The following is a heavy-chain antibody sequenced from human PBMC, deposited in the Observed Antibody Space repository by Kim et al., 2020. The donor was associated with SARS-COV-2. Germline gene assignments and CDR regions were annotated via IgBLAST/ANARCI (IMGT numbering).Heavy chain of an antibody. Sequence: ASVKVSCRASGYTFTNYAIQWVRQAPGQGLEWMGWNNAGNGNIKYSQKFQGRATLTWDTSASTAYMELSALTSEDTAVYYCARDLFHSGFDYWGQGTLVTVSS. CDR1: GYTFTNYA. J-gene: IGHJ4*02. CDR3: ARDLFHSGFDY. V-gene: IGHV1-3*01. CDR2: NNAGNGNI. D-gene: IGHD1-26*01.